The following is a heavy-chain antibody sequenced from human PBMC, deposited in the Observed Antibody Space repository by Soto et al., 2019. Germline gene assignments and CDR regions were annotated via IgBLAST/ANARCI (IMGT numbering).Heavy chain of an antibody. V-gene: IGHV3-48*03. CDR3: ASVTLRFSYGVDV. CDR1: GLTFSNSE. D-gene: IGHD3-3*01. Sequence: LRLSCAGSGLTFSNSEMHWVRQPPGKGLEWLSYISKSGSVIYYADSVKGRFTISRDNAKNFLYLQMNSLRAEDTAVYFCASVTLRFSYGVDVWGQGTTVTVSS. CDR2: ISKSGSVI. J-gene: IGHJ6*02.